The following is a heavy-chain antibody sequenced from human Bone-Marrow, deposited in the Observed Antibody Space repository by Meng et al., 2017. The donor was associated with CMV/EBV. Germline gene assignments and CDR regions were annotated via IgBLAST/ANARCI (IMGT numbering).Heavy chain of an antibody. D-gene: IGHD1-14*01. Sequence: GESLKISCAASGFTFTSAWMSWVRQAPGKGLEWVGRVKSKSDGGTTDYAAPVKGRFSISRDDSKNTLYLQMNSLKTEDTAVYYCTAGTGRTDGDYWGQGTLVTVSS. V-gene: IGHV3-15*01. CDR3: TAGTGRTDGDY. J-gene: IGHJ4*02. CDR1: GFTFTSAW. CDR2: VKSKSDGGTT.